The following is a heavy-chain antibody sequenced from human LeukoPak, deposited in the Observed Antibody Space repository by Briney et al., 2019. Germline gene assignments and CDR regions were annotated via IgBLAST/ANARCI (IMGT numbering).Heavy chain of an antibody. CDR1: GFTFSTYG. V-gene: IGHV3-23*01. CDR3: AKDRLLYCSGGSCYSPVDY. D-gene: IGHD2-15*01. Sequence: GGSLRLSCAASGFTFSTYGMSWVRQAPGKGLEWVSRVSGSGGSTYYADSVKGRFTISRDNSKNTLYLKMNSLRVEKTAVYYCAKDRLLYCSGGSCYSPVDYWGQGTLFSVSS. J-gene: IGHJ4*02. CDR2: VSGSGGST.